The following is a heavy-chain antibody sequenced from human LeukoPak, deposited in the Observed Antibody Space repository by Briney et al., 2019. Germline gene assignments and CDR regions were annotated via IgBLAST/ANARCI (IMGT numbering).Heavy chain of an antibody. V-gene: IGHV3-30*04. Sequence: SGGSLRLSCAASGFTFSSYSMHWVRQAPGKGLEWVAVISYDGSDKYYADSVKGRFTISRDNSKNTLYLQMNSLRAEDTAVYYCAGWGEYYYDSSGYQPYYFDYWGQGTLVTVSS. D-gene: IGHD3-22*01. CDR2: ISYDGSDK. CDR3: AGWGEYYYDSSGYQPYYFDY. CDR1: GFTFSSYS. J-gene: IGHJ4*02.